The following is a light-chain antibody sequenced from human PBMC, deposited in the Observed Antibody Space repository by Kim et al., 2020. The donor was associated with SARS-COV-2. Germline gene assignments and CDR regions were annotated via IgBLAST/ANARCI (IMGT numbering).Light chain of an antibody. CDR1: SLRNYY. CDR2: GKY. V-gene: IGLV3-19*01. Sequence: ELTQDPAVSVALGQTVRLTCQGDSLRNYYASWYQQRPGQAPVLVLYGKYNRPSGIPDRFSGSASGNTASLTITGAQAEDEADYYCNSRDSSGDHVVFGG. J-gene: IGLJ3*02. CDR3: NSRDSSGDHVV.